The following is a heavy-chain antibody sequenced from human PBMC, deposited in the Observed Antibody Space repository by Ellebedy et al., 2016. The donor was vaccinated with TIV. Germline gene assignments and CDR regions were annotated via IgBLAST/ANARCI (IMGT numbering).Heavy chain of an antibody. Sequence: PGGSLRLSCAAPEFTFSTYHRHWVRQAPGKGLEWVAVIWYDGTAKFYAESVKGRFTISRDNYQNTLYLEMNSLRADDPALYYCARELGGSGGSDFDYWGQGTLVTVSS. D-gene: IGHD2-15*01. J-gene: IGHJ4*02. CDR1: EFTFSTYH. CDR2: IWYDGTAK. CDR3: ARELGGSGGSDFDY. V-gene: IGHV3-33*01.